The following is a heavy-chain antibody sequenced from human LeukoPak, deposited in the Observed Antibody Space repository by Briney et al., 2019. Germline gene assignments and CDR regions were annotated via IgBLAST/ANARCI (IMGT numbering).Heavy chain of an antibody. CDR1: GGSISSYY. D-gene: IGHD6-19*01. CDR2: IYYSGGT. Sequence: PSETLSLTCTVSGGSISSYYWSWIRQPPGKGLEWIGYIYYSGGTNYNPSLKSRVTISVDTSKNQFSLKLSSVTAADTAVYYCARASVAGYDYWGQGTLVTVSS. CDR3: ARASVAGYDY. J-gene: IGHJ4*02. V-gene: IGHV4-59*08.